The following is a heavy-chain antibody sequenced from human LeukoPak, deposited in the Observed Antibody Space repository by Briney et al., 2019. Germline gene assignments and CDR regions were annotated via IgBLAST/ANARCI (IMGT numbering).Heavy chain of an antibody. Sequence: GGSLRLSCAASGFTFSSYGMHWVRQAPGKGLEWVALIWYDGSNKYYADSVKGRFTISRDNSKNTLYLQMNSLRAEDTALYYCAKGTGMVYYYYGLDVWGQGTTVTVSS. J-gene: IGHJ6*02. V-gene: IGHV3-33*06. CDR3: AKGTGMVYYYYGLDV. CDR1: GFTFSSYG. D-gene: IGHD3-10*01. CDR2: IWYDGSNK.